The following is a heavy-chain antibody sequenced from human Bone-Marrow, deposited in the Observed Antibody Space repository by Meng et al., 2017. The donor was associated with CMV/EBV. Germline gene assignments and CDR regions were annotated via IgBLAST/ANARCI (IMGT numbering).Heavy chain of an antibody. CDR2: ISSSSSYI. J-gene: IGHJ3*02. CDR1: GFTFSSYS. CDR3: ARDGLYSGAFDI. D-gene: IGHD2-21*01. V-gene: IGHV3-21*01. Sequence: GESLKISCAASGFTFSSYSMNWVRQAPGKGLEWVSSISSSSSYIYYADSVKGRFTISRDNAKNSLYLQMNSLRAEDTAVYYCARDGLYSGAFDIWGQGTMVTFSS.